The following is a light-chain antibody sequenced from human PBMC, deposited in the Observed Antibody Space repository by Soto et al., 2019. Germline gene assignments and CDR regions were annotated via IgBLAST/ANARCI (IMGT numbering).Light chain of an antibody. CDR1: QSVRTK. J-gene: IGKJ1*01. CDR2: GAS. V-gene: IGKV3-15*01. Sequence: EMVMTQSPATLSVSLGERATLSCRASQSVRTKLVWYQQKPGQAPRLLIYGASTRATGIPARFSGSGYGTDFFLSISCLQSEDFALYYGQQHDHWLMFGQGTKVEI. CDR3: QQHDHWLM.